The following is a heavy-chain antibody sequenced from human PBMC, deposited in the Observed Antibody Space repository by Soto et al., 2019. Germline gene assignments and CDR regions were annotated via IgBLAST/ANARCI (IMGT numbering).Heavy chain of an antibody. J-gene: IGHJ4*02. CDR3: VRDLAEFGGVIAAIDY. CDR2: IIPILGIA. Sequence: QVQLVQSGAEVKKPGSSVKVSCKASGGTFSSYTISWVRQAPGQGLEWMGRIIPILGIANYAQKFQGRVTITADKSTSTAYMELSSLRSEDTAVYYCVRDLAEFGGVIAAIDYWGQGTLVTVSS. V-gene: IGHV1-69*08. D-gene: IGHD3-16*02. CDR1: GGTFSSYT.